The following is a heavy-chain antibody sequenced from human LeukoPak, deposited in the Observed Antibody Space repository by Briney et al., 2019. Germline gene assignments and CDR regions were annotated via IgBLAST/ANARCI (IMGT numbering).Heavy chain of an antibody. J-gene: IGHJ5*02. V-gene: IGHV3-48*01. CDR1: GFTFSSYS. CDR3: AKGKAYNTDNWFDP. D-gene: IGHD5-18*01. Sequence: PGGSLRLSCAASGFTFSSYSMNWVRQAPGKGLEWVSYISSSSSTIYYADSVKGRFTISRDNSKNTLYLQMNSLRAEDTAVYYCAKGKAYNTDNWFDPWGQGTLVTVSS. CDR2: ISSSSSTI.